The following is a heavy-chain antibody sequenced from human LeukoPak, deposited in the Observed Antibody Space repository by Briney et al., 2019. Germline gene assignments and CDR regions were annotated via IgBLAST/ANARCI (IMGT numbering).Heavy chain of an antibody. CDR1: GSTLTEFS. CDR3: ARDLNAASRWLQFRYYYYYMDV. V-gene: IGHV1-24*01. CDR2: FDPGDGET. D-gene: IGHD5-24*01. J-gene: IGHJ6*03. Sequence: ASVKVSFKVSGSTLTEFSMHLVWHAQGKGPGWMGGFDPGDGETIYAQKFQGRVTMTEDTSTDTAYMELSSLRSEDTAVYYCARDLNAASRWLQFRYYYYYMDVWGKGTPVTISS.